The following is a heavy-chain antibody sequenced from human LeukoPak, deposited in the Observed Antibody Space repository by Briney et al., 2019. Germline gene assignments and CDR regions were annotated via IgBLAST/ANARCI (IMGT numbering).Heavy chain of an antibody. Sequence: PGGSLRLSCAVSGFTFSDHYMDWVRQAPGKGLEWVGRSRNRAKSYTTDYAASVKGRFTISRDDSKSTLYLQMNSLETEDTAVYYCSRDATGDHWGRGTLVSVSS. CDR1: GFTFSDHY. CDR3: SRDATGDH. V-gene: IGHV3-72*01. CDR2: SRNRAKSYTT. J-gene: IGHJ4*02.